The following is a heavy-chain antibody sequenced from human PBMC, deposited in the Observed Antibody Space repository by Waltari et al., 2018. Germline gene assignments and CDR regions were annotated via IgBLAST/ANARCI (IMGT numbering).Heavy chain of an antibody. CDR3: ARGDDYGDLDAFDI. CDR1: GGSIISKNW. V-gene: IGHV4-4*02. Sequence: QVQLQESGPGLVKPSGTLSLTCAVPGGSIISKNWWSWVRQPPGKGLEWIGEIYHSGRTNYNTSLKSRVTISVDKSKNHFSVKVSSVTAADTAVYYCARGDDYGDLDAFDIWGQGTMVTVSS. CDR2: IYHSGRT. D-gene: IGHD4-17*01. J-gene: IGHJ3*02.